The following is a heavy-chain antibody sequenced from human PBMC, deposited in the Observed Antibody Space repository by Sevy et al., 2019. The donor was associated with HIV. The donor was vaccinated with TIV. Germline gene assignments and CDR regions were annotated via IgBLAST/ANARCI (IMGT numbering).Heavy chain of an antibody. V-gene: IGHV1-18*01. CDR3: ARSTQVAVRNNWFDP. J-gene: IGHJ5*02. Sequence: ASVKVSCKASGYTFTSYGISWVRQAPGQGLEWMGWISTYNSIRNSPQKFQDRVTMTTDTSTSTAYMELRSLRSDVTAVYYCARSTQVAVRNNWFDPWGQGTLVTVSS. D-gene: IGHD6-19*01. CDR1: GYTFTSYG. CDR2: ISTYNSIR.